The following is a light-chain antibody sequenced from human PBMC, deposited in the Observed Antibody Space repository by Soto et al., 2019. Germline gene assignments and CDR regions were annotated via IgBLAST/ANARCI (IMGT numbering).Light chain of an antibody. V-gene: IGLV1-40*01. J-gene: IGLJ2*01. CDR2: GNS. Sequence: QSVLTQPPSVSGAPGQRVTISCTGSSSNIGAGYDVHWYQQLPGTAPKLLIYGNSNRPSGVPDRFSGSKSGTSASLAITGLLAEDEADYYCHSYDSSLSGSGFGGGAKVTVL. CDR1: SSNIGAGYD. CDR3: HSYDSSLSGSG.